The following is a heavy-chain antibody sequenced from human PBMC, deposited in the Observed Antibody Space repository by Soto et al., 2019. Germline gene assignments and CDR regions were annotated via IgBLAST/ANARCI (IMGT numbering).Heavy chain of an antibody. CDR3: ARGRYCSSTSCSYAFDI. CDR1: GGSISRGGYS. D-gene: IGHD2-2*01. Sequence: SETLTLTCAVSGGSISRGGYSWSWIRQPPGKGLEWIGYIYHSGSTYYNPSLKSRVTISVDRSKNQFSLKLSSVTAADTAVYYCARGRYCSSTSCSYAFDIWGQGTMVTV. J-gene: IGHJ3*02. V-gene: IGHV4-30-2*01. CDR2: IYHSGST.